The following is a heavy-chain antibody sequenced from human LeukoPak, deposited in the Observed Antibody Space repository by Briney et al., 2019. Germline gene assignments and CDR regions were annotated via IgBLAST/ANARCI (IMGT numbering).Heavy chain of an antibody. Sequence: GASVKVSCKASGYTFTGYYMHWVRQAPGQRLEWMGWINPNSGGTNYAQMLQGRVTMTRATSISKAYREMSRLTSEDTAVYHCACSKGLHGSGLVWAFDYWGQGTLVTVSS. CDR1: GYTFTGYY. D-gene: IGHD6-19*01. CDR2: INPNSGGT. V-gene: IGHV1-2*02. CDR3: ACSKGLHGSGLVWAFDY. J-gene: IGHJ4*02.